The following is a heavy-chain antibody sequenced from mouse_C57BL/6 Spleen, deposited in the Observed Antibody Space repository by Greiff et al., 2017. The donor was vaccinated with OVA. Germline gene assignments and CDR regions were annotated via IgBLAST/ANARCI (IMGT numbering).Heavy chain of an antibody. J-gene: IGHJ4*01. CDR1: GYTFTSYW. D-gene: IGHD2-1*01. CDR2: IDPSDSDT. Sequence: QVQLQQPGAELVRPGSSVKLSCKASGYTFTSYWMHWVKQRPIQGLEWIGNIDPSDSDTHYNQKFKDKATLTVDKSSSTAYMQRSSLTSEDSAVYYCARFGNQEDYAMDYWGQGTSVTVSS. CDR3: ARFGNQEDYAMDY. V-gene: IGHV1-52*01.